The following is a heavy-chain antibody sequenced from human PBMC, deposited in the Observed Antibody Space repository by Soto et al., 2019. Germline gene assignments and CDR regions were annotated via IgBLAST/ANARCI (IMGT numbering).Heavy chain of an antibody. CDR3: ARDRLRGYDSSGFYS. CDR1: GYTFTAYA. D-gene: IGHD3-22*01. J-gene: IGHJ4*02. V-gene: IGHV1-3*01. CDR2: INAGNGDT. Sequence: ASVKVSCKASGYTFTAYAIHWVRQAPGQSLEWMGWINAGNGDTKYSQNFQGRVAITRDTSASTVYMELSSLRSEDTAVYYCARDRLRGYDSSGFYSWGQGTMVT.